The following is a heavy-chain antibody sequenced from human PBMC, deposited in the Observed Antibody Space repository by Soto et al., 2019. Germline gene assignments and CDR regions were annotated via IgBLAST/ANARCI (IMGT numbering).Heavy chain of an antibody. CDR2: INHSGST. V-gene: IGHV4-34*01. CDR3: ASVTDMVKGSVEY. CDR1: GGSFSGYY. Sequence: SETLSLTCAVYGGSFSGYYWSWIRQPPGKGLEWIGEINHSGSTNYNPSLKSRVTISVDTSKNQFSLKLSSVTAADTAVYYCASVTDMVKGSVEYWGKGTLVTVS. D-gene: IGHD5-18*01. J-gene: IGHJ4*02.